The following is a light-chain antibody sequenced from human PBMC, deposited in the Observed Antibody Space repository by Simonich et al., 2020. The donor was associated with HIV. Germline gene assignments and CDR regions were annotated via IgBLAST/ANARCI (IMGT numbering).Light chain of an antibody. CDR1: QSVLYSSNNKNY. CDR2: WAS. CDR3: QQYYSTPRT. V-gene: IGKV4-1*01. J-gene: IGKJ1*01. Sequence: DIVMTQSPDSLAVSLGERATINCKSSQSVLYSSNNKNYLAWYQQKPGQPPKLLIYWASTREPGVPDRFSGSGSGTDFTLTISSLQAEDVAVYYCQQYYSTPRTFGQGTKVGIK.